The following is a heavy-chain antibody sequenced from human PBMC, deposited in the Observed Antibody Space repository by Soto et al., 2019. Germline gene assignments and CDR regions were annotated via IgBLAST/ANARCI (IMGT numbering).Heavy chain of an antibody. J-gene: IGHJ5*02. Sequence: ASVKVSCKASGYTFTSYGIGWVRQAPGQGLEWMGWISAYNGNTNYAQKLQGRVTMTTDTSTSTAYMELRSLRSDDTAVYYCARDGGSGSYSVWFDPWGQGTLVTVSS. CDR2: ISAYNGNT. D-gene: IGHD1-26*01. CDR1: GYTFTSYG. V-gene: IGHV1-18*01. CDR3: ARDGGSGSYSVWFDP.